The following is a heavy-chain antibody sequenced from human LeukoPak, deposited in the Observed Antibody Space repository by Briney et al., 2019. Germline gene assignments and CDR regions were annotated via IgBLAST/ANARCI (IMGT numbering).Heavy chain of an antibody. Sequence: GGSLRLSCAASGFTFSDYYMSWIRQAPGKGLEWVSYISSSGSTIYYADSVKGRFTISRDNAKSSLYLQMNSLRAEDTAVYYCARDRASGYYFDYWGQGTLVTVSS. CDR2: ISSSGSTI. CDR3: ARDRASGYYFDY. CDR1: GFTFSDYY. J-gene: IGHJ4*02. V-gene: IGHV3-11*01. D-gene: IGHD3-22*01.